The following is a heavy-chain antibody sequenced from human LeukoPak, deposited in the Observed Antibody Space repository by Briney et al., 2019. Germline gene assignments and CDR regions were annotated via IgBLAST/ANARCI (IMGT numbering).Heavy chain of an antibody. CDR3: ARGRFHFGKTYDILTGYYYFDY. Sequence: SETLSLTCTVSGYSISSGYYWGWIRQPPGKGLEWIGSIYHSGSTYYNPSLKSRVTISVDTSKNQFSLKLSSVTAADTAVYYCARGRFHFGKTYDILTGYYYFDYWGQGTLDTVSS. CDR1: GYSISSGYY. D-gene: IGHD3-9*01. CDR2: IYHSGST. V-gene: IGHV4-38-2*02. J-gene: IGHJ4*02.